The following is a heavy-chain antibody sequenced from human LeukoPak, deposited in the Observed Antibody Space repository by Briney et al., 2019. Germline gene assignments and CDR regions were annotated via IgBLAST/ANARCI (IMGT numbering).Heavy chain of an antibody. V-gene: IGHV1-46*01. J-gene: IGHJ4*02. CDR2: INPSGGST. Sequence: ASVKVSCKASGYTFTSYDINWVRQATGQGLEWMGIINPSGGSTSYAQKFQGRVTMTRDMSTRTVYMELSSLRSEDTAVYYCARGAYSSSWLNFDYWGQGTLVTVSS. CDR1: GYTFTSYD. D-gene: IGHD6-13*01. CDR3: ARGAYSSSWLNFDY.